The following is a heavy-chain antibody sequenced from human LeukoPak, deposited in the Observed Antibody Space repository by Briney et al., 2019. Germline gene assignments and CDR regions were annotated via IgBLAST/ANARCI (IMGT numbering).Heavy chain of an antibody. J-gene: IGHJ6*03. V-gene: IGHV1-2*02. CDR2: INPNSGDT. CDR1: GYTFTGYY. D-gene: IGHD1-1*01. CDR3: ARGDGYINYYYYMDV. Sequence: ASLKVSCKASGYTFTGYYMHWVRQAPGQGLEWMVWINPNSGDTNYAQKFQGRVTMTRDTSISTAYMALSRLTSDDTAVYYCARGDGYINYYYYMDVWGKGTTVTVSS.